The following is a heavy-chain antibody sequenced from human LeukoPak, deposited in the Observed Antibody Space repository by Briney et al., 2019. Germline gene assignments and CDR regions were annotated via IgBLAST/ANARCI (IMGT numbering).Heavy chain of an antibody. Sequence: ASVKVSCKASGGTFSSYAISWVRQAPGQGLEWMGRIIPILGIANYAQKFQGRVTITADKSTSTAYMELSSLRSEDTAVYYCARVQHTVTDVFDYWGQGTLVTVPS. D-gene: IGHD4-17*01. CDR2: IIPILGIA. V-gene: IGHV1-69*04. CDR1: GGTFSSYA. CDR3: ARVQHTVTDVFDY. J-gene: IGHJ4*02.